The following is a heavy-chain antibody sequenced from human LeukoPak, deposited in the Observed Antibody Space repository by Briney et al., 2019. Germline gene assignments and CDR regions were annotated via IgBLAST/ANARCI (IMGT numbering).Heavy chain of an antibody. V-gene: IGHV1-2*02. CDR2: INPNSGGT. D-gene: IGHD3-9*01. CDR3: ARVVQYDILTGYYEYYFDY. CDR1: GYTFTGYY. J-gene: IGHJ4*02. Sequence: GASVKVSCKASGYTFTGYYMHWVRQAPGQGLEWMGWINPNSGGTNYAQKFQGRVTMTRDTSISTAYMELSRLRSDDTAVYYCARVVQYDILTGYYEYYFDYWGQGTLVTVSS.